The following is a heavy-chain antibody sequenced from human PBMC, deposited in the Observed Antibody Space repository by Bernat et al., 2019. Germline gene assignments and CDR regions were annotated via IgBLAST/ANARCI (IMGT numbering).Heavy chain of an antibody. V-gene: IGHV1-2*02. D-gene: IGHD4-23*01. CDR3: VRGGTTLVTPRSFFFDF. CDR2: INPNSGGT. CDR1: GYTFSGYY. Sequence: QVQLVQSGAEVKKPGASVKVSCKASGYTFSGYYIHWVRQAPVQGLEWMGWINPNSGGTNYPHELQGRVTMTRDTSISTVYRELSRLRSDDTAVYYCVRGGTTLVTPRSFFFDFWGQGTLLTVSS. J-gene: IGHJ4*02.